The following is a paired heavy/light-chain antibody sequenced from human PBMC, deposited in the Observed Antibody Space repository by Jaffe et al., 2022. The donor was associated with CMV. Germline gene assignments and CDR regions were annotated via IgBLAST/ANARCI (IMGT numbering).Heavy chain of an antibody. Sequence: QVQLMQSGAEVKKPGASVKVSCKASGYTLTSYGISWVRQAPGQGLEWVGWISPYNGNTNYAEKFQDRVTMTTDTSTSTAYMELRNLRSDDTAVYYCARDQSILEWVFYYFDFWGQGTPVTVSS. CDR2: ISPYNGNT. D-gene: IGHD3-3*01. CDR1: GYTLTSYG. J-gene: IGHJ4*02. CDR3: ARDQSILEWVFYYFDF. V-gene: IGHV1-18*01.
Light chain of an antibody. V-gene: IGLV1-51*01. CDR1: TFNIGDNP. CDR2: DNS. J-gene: IGLJ3*02. Sequence: QSVLTQPPSVSAAAGQKVTISCSGGTFNIGDNPVSWYQQFPGTAPHLLIYDNSERPSGIPDRFSGSKSGTSATLGITGLQTGDEADYFCGTWDSGLSAVVFGGGTKLTVL. CDR3: GTWDSGLSAVV.